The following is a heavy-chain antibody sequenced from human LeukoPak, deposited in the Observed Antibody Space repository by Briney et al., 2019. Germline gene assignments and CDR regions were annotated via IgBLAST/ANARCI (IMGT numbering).Heavy chain of an antibody. D-gene: IGHD4-17*01. V-gene: IGHV1-8*02. CDR1: GYTFTGYY. CDR3: ARGERLLYGDYDYYYYGMDV. J-gene: IGHJ6*02. CDR2: MNPNSGNT. Sequence: ASVKVSCKASGYTFTGYYMHWVRQATGQGLEWMGWMNPNSGNTGYAQKFQGRVTMTRNTSISTAYMELSSLRSEDTAVYYCARGERLLYGDYDYYYYGMDVWGQGTTVTVSS.